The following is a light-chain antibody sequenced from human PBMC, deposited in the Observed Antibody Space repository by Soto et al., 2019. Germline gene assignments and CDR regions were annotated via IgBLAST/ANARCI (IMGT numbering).Light chain of an antibody. CDR2: EVT. CDR1: SSDVGSYNL. V-gene: IGLV2-23*02. CDR3: CAYVGSSTFL. Sequence: QSALTQPASVSGSPGQSITISCTGTSSDVGSYNLVSWYQQHPGKAPKVMIYEVTKRPTGISDRFTGSKSGNTASLTISGLQAEDEADYYCCAYVGSSTFLFGGGTKLTVL. J-gene: IGLJ3*02.